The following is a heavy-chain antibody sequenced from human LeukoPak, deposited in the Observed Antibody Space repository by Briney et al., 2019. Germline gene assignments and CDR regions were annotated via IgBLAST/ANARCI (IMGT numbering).Heavy chain of an antibody. J-gene: IGHJ6*03. CDR3: ARGGYYDFWSGYRAQYYYYYMDV. CDR2: IIPIFGTA. Sequence: ASVKVSCKASGGTFISYAISWVRQAPGQGLEWMGGIIPIFGTANYAQKLQGRVTMTTDTSTSTAYMELRSLRSDDTAVYYCARGGYYDFWSGYRAQYYYYYMDVWGKGTTVTVSS. D-gene: IGHD3-3*01. CDR1: GGTFISYA. V-gene: IGHV1-69*05.